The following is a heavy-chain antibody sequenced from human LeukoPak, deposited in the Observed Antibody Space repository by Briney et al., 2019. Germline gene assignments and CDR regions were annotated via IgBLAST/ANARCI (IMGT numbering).Heavy chain of an antibody. V-gene: IGHV3-23*01. CDR2: ISGSGGST. Sequence: GGSLRLSCAASGFTFSSYAMSLVRQAPGKGLEWVSAISGSGGSTYYADSVKGRFTISRDNSKNTLYLQMNSLRAEDTAVYYCAKGAEYSYGFSYYYYYGMDVWGQGTTVTVSS. CDR1: GFTFSSYA. D-gene: IGHD5-18*01. J-gene: IGHJ6*02. CDR3: AKGAEYSYGFSYYYYYGMDV.